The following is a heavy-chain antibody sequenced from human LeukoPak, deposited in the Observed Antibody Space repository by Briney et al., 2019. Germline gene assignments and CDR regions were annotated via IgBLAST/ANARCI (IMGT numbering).Heavy chain of an antibody. CDR1: GFTLSSYA. V-gene: IGHV3-30-3*01. CDR3: ARDRDTAMVTLDY. D-gene: IGHD5-18*01. CDR2: ISYDGSNK. Sequence: GRSLRLSCAASGFTLSSYAMHWVRQAPGKGLEWVAVISYDGSNKYYADSVKGRFTISRDNSKNTLYLQMNSLRAEDTAVYYCARDRDTAMVTLDYWGQGTLVTVSS. J-gene: IGHJ4*02.